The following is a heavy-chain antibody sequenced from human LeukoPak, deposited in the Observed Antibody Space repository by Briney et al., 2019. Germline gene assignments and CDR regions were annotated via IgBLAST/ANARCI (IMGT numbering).Heavy chain of an antibody. CDR3: ARDSAAAAVYYFDY. CDR1: GFSFSNYA. V-gene: IGHV3-30*04. J-gene: IGHJ4*02. Sequence: PGGSLRLSWAAAGFSFSNYAMHWVRQTPGEGLVWVAVISTDGRDKHYADSVKGRFSISRDNSKSTLYLQMNSLRAEDTAVYYCARDSAAAAVYYFDYWGQGTLVTVSS. CDR2: ISTDGRDK. D-gene: IGHD6-13*01.